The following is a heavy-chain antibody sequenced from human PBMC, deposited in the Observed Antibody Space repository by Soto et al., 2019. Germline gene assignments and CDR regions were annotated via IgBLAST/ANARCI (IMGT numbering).Heavy chain of an antibody. J-gene: IGHJ5*02. CDR1: GFTFSSYS. CDR2: ISSSSSTI. V-gene: IGHV3-48*02. Sequence: EVQLVESGGGLVQPGGSLRLSCAASGFTFSSYSMNWVRRAPGKGLEWVSYISSSSSTIYYADSVKGRFTISRDNAKNSLYLQMNSLRDEDTAVYYCAREGTRGGFLNWFDPWGQGTLVTVSS. CDR3: AREGTRGGFLNWFDP. D-gene: IGHD3-10*01.